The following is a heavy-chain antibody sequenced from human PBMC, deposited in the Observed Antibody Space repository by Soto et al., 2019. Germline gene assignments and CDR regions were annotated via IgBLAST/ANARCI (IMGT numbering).Heavy chain of an antibody. CDR1: GFTFNIYA. D-gene: IGHD3-22*01. CDR2: ISRYGDIT. J-gene: IGHJ4*02. V-gene: IGHV3-23*01. Sequence: EVQLLESGGDLIQPGGSLRPSCAASGFTFNIYAMPGVRKAPGKGRGWVSAISRYGDITYYADSVEGRFSISRDNSKNTLYLQMNSPRAEDTAVYYCAKDRYLDHDSRGYLFDNWGQGTLVTVSS. CDR3: AKDRYLDHDSRGYLFDN.